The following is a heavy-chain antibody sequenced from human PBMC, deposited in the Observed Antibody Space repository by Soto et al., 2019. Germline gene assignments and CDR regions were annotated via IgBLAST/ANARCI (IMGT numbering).Heavy chain of an antibody. V-gene: IGHV4-59*01. CDR1: GGSISSYY. D-gene: IGHD6-6*01. CDR3: ARPNSSSAAFDI. CDR2: IYYSGST. J-gene: IGHJ3*02. Sequence: SETLSLTCTVSGGSISSYYWSWIRQPPGKGLEWIGYIYYSGSTNYNPSLKSRVTISVDTSKNQFSLKLSSVTAADTAVYYCARPNSSSAAFDIWGQGTMVTVSS.